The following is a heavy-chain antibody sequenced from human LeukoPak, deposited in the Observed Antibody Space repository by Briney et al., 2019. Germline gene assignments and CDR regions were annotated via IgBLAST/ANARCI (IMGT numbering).Heavy chain of an antibody. CDR3: ARGVPAPDY. D-gene: IGHD4/OR15-4a*01. Sequence: SETLSLTCAVYGGSFSGYYWSWIRQPPGKGLEWIGEINHSGSTNYNPSLKSRVTISVDTSKNQFSLKLSSVTAADTAVYYCARGVPAPDYRGQGTLVTVSS. J-gene: IGHJ4*02. CDR2: INHSGST. V-gene: IGHV4-34*01. CDR1: GGSFSGYY.